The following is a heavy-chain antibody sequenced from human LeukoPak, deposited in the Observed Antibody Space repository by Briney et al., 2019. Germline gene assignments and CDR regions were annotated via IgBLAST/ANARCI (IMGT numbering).Heavy chain of an antibody. CDR2: ISYDGSKT. J-gene: IGHJ4*02. D-gene: IGHD1-26*01. CDR1: GFTFNIYA. Sequence: PGGSLRLSCAASGFTFNIYAMHWVRQAPGKGLECVAVISYDGSKTYYADSVKGRFTISRDNSKNALYLQMNSLRAEDTALYYCARTMYITGSSDFDYWGQGTLVTVSS. CDR3: ARTMYITGSSDFDY. V-gene: IGHV3-30-3*01.